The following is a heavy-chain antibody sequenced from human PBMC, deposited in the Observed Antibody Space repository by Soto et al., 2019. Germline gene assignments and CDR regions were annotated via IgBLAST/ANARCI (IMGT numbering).Heavy chain of an antibody. D-gene: IGHD4-17*01. V-gene: IGHV1-18*01. Sequence: ASVKVSCKASGGTFSSYAISWVRQAPGQGLEWMGWISANNGNTNYAQKLQGRVTMTTDTFTSTAYMELRSLRSDDTAVYYCARDNGDSLDYWGQGTLVTVSS. J-gene: IGHJ4*02. CDR3: ARDNGDSLDY. CDR2: ISANNGNT. CDR1: GGTFSSYA.